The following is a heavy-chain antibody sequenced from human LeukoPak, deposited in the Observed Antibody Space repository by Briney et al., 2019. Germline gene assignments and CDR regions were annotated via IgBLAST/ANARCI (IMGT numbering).Heavy chain of an antibody. V-gene: IGHV3-23*01. Sequence: GGSLRLSCAASGFTFSSYAMSWVRQAPGKGLEWVSAISGSGGSTYYADSVKGRFTISRDSNTNTLYLQMNSLRGEDTAVYYCAKDNSWSLWGQETLVTVSS. J-gene: IGHJ4*02. CDR3: AKDNSWSL. CDR2: ISGSGGST. D-gene: IGHD1-26*01. CDR1: GFTFSSYA.